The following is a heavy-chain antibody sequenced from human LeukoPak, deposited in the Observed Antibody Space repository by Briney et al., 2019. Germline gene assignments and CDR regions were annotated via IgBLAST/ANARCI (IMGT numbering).Heavy chain of an antibody. J-gene: IGHJ4*02. CDR2: IIPILGIA. D-gene: IGHD1-26*01. Sequence: ASVKVSCTASGGTFSSYAISWVRQAPGQGPEWMGRIIPILGIANYAQKFQGRVTITADKSTSTAYMELSSLRSEDTAVYYCARDWMGYSGSYYYFDYWGQGTLVTVSS. V-gene: IGHV1-69*04. CDR3: ARDWMGYSGSYYYFDY. CDR1: GGTFSSYA.